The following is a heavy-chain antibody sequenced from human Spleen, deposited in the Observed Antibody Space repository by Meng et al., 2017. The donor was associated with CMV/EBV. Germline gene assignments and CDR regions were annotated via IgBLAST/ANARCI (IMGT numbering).Heavy chain of an antibody. J-gene: IGHJ6*02. D-gene: IGHD3-22*01. CDR1: GFPLITSGVG. CDR3: VRWDYDTSYYYYGMDV. V-gene: IGHV2-5*01. CDR2: IYWNDDK. Sequence: SGPTLVKPTETLTLTCTVSGFPLITSGVGVGWIRQPPGRALEWLAVIYWNDDKRYSPSLKSRLTITKDTSKNQVVLTMTNMDPEDTATYYCVRWDYDTSYYYYGMDVWGQGTTVTVSS.